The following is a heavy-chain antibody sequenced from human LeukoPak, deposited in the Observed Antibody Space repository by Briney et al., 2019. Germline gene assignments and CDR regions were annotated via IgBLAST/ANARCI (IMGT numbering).Heavy chain of an antibody. J-gene: IGHJ4*02. D-gene: IGHD5-18*01. V-gene: IGHV4-34*01. Sequence: SETLSLTCAVYGGSFSGYYWSWIRQPSGKGLEWIGEINHSGSTNYNPSLKSRVTISVDTSKNQFSLKLSSVTAADTAVYYCARGLGYSYGFFDYWGQGTLVTVSS. CDR1: GGSFSGYY. CDR3: ARGLGYSYGFFDY. CDR2: INHSGST.